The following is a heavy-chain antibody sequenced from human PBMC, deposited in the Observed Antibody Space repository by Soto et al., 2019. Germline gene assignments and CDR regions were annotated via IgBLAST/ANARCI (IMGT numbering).Heavy chain of an antibody. V-gene: IGHV3-53*02. CDR3: ARALITIFGVGHDAFDI. J-gene: IGHJ3*02. Sequence: EVQLVETGGGLIQPGGSLILSCAASGFTVSSTYMSWVGQAPGKGLEWVSVIYSGGSTYYEDSVKGRFTISRDNSKNTLYLQMNSLRAEDTAVYYCARALITIFGVGHDAFDIWGQGTMVTVSS. CDR1: GFTVSSTY. CDR2: IYSGGST. D-gene: IGHD3-3*01.